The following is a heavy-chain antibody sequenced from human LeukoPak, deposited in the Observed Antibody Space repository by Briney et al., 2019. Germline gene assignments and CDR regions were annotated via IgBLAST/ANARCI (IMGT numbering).Heavy chain of an antibody. V-gene: IGHV1-18*01. Sequence: ASVKVSCKASGYTFTSYGISWARQAPGQGLEWMGWVSAYNGNTNYAQKLQGRVTMTTDTSTSTAYMELRSLRSDDTAVYYCARGAGLRFLEWLSVDYWGQGTLVTVSS. D-gene: IGHD3-3*01. J-gene: IGHJ4*02. CDR3: ARGAGLRFLEWLSVDY. CDR1: GYTFTSYG. CDR2: VSAYNGNT.